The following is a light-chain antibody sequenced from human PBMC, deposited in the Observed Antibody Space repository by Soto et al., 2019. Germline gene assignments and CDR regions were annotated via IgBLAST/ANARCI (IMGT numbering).Light chain of an antibody. Sequence: EIVLTQSPGTLSLSPGERATLSCRASQTVNSHYLAWYQQKPGQAPRLLIYGASSRSTGVPDRFSGSGSGTDFTLTNTRLEPEDSAVYYCQQYGGSPLYTFGPGTKVEIK. V-gene: IGKV3-20*01. CDR3: QQYGGSPLYT. J-gene: IGKJ3*01. CDR1: QTVNSHY. CDR2: GAS.